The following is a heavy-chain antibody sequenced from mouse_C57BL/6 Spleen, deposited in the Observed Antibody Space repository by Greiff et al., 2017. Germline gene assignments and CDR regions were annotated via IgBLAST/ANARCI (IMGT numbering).Heavy chain of an antibody. CDR1: GYTFTSSW. CDR2: INPSNGGT. V-gene: IGHV1-53*01. D-gene: IGHD5-5*01. Sequence: QVQLQQPGTELVKPGASVKLSCKASGYTFTSSWMHWVKQRPGQGLEWIGNINPSNGGTNYNEKFKSTATLTVDKYSRTAYMQLSSLTSADSAVYPMPVPRPSCLRFLTPRPRATTYTECFLTPAPLTVDTSSSSASFQLRRLTSYASAVYYCSSCSRATDYWGQGPTLTVSS. J-gene: IGHJ2*01. CDR3: PVPRPSCLRFLTPRPRATTYTECFLTPAPLTVDTSSSSASFQLRRLTSYASAVYYCSSCSRATDY.